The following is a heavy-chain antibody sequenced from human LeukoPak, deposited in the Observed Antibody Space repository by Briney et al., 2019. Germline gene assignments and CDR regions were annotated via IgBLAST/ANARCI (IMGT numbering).Heavy chain of an antibody. Sequence: GGSLRLSCAASGFTFNNYAMNWVRQAPGKGLEWVSSISGSGGNTYYADSVKGRLTISRDNSKNTLYLQMNSLRAEDMAVYYCAKPARTDAFDIWGQGTMITVSS. CDR3: AKPARTDAFDI. J-gene: IGHJ3*02. CDR1: GFTFNNYA. V-gene: IGHV3-23*01. CDR2: ISGSGGNT. D-gene: IGHD1-14*01.